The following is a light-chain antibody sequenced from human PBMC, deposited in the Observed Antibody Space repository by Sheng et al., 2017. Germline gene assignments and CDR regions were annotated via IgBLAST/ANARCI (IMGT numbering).Light chain of an antibody. CDR1: QSISNW. V-gene: IGKV1-5*03. Sequence: DIQMTHSPPTLSASVGDRVTITCRASQSISNWLAWYQQKPGKAPKLLIYKASRLESGVPSRFSGSGSGTEFTLTIGNLQPDDFATYYCQQYYDFPYTFGQGTKLEIK. CDR2: KAS. J-gene: IGKJ2*01. CDR3: QQYYDFPYT.